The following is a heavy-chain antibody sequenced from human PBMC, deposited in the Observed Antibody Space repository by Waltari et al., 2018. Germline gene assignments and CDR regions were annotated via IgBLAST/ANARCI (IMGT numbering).Heavy chain of an antibody. Sequence: EVQLVESGGALVQPGGSLTLSCSAPGFGVASPPMTWIRQAAGQSLEWVSNINSYGSDTQYADSVRGRFTMSRDNSRGTVSLEMNGLRAADTAVYYCVKVMGDLGTKYGLDVWGRGTTVTVSS. D-gene: IGHD1-1*01. CDR1: GFGVASPP. J-gene: IGHJ6*01. CDR3: VKVMGDLGTKYGLDV. V-gene: IGHV3-23*05. CDR2: INSYGSDT.